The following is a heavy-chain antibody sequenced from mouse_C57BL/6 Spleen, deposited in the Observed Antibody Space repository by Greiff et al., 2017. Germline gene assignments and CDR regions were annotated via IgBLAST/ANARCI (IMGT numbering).Heavy chain of an antibody. CDR2: IYPRSGKT. CDR3: AGITTVVAQSPFEY. CDR1: GYTFTSYG. J-gene: IGHJ2*01. D-gene: IGHD1-1*01. Sequence: VQLQQSGAELARPGASVKLSCKASGYTFTSYGISWVKQRTGQGLEWIGEIYPRSGKTYYNEKFKGKATLTADKSSSTAYMELRSLTSEDSAVYFCAGITTVVAQSPFEYWGQGTTLTVSS. V-gene: IGHV1-81*01.